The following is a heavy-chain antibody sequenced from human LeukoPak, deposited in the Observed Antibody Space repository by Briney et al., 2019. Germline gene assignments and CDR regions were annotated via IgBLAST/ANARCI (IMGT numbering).Heavy chain of an antibody. CDR1: GFTFSSYW. V-gene: IGHV3-30-3*01. J-gene: IGHJ3*02. CDR3: ARVLGGSYYGGAFDI. Sequence: GGSLRLSCAASGFTFSSYWMHWVRQAPGKGLEWVAVISYDGSNKYYADSVKGRFTISRDNAKNSLYLQMNSLRAEDTALYHCARVLGGSYYGGAFDIWGQGTMVTVSS. CDR2: ISYDGSNK. D-gene: IGHD1-26*01.